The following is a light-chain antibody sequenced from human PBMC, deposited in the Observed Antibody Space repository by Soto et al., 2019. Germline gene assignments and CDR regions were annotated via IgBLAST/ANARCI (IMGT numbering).Light chain of an antibody. Sequence: QSALTQPPSASGSPGQSVTISCTGTSSDVGGYKYVSWYQQHPGKAPKLMIYEVSKRPSGVPDRFSGSKSRNTASLTVSGLQAEDEADYYCSSYAGSNNFVVFGGGTKLTVL. J-gene: IGLJ2*01. CDR3: SSYAGSNNFVV. CDR2: EVS. V-gene: IGLV2-8*01. CDR1: SSDVGGYKY.